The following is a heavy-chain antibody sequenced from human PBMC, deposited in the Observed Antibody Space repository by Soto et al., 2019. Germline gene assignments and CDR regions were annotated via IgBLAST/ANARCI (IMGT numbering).Heavy chain of an antibody. Sequence: GGSLRLSCAASGFTFSSYAMHWVRQASGKGLEWVAVISYDGSNKYYADSVKGRFTISRDNSKNTLYLQMNSLRAEDTAVYYCARDGSITIFGVVIDYWGQGTLVTVSS. CDR1: GFTFSSYA. CDR2: ISYDGSNK. J-gene: IGHJ4*02. CDR3: ARDGSITIFGVVIDY. D-gene: IGHD3-3*01. V-gene: IGHV3-30-3*01.